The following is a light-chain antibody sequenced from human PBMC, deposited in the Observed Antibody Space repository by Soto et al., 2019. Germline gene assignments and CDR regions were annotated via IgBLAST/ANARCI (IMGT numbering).Light chain of an antibody. J-gene: IGLJ1*01. CDR2: DVS. CDR3: SSYTSSSTPV. V-gene: IGLV2-14*01. Sequence: QSVLTQPAAVSGSPGHSITSSCTGTSSDVGGYNYVSWYQQHPGKAPKLMIYDVSNRHSGVSNRYSGSKSGNTASLTISGLQAEEEADYYCSSYTSSSTPVFGTGTKGTVL. CDR1: SSDVGGYNY.